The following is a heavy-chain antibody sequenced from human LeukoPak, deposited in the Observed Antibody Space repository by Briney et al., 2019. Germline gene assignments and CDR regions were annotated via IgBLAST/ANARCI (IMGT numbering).Heavy chain of an antibody. CDR2: LCGTGSPT. Sequence: GGSLRLSCAASGFTFSSYAMSSVRQAPGKGPEWVSALCGTGSPTYYADSVEGRFTISRDNSKNTLYLLMNSLRAEDKAVYFCARGGYRAYYYDSGGPWGYWGQGTLVTVSS. CDR1: GFTFSSYA. J-gene: IGHJ4*02. D-gene: IGHD3-22*01. CDR3: ARGGYRAYYYDSGGPWGY. V-gene: IGHV3-23*01.